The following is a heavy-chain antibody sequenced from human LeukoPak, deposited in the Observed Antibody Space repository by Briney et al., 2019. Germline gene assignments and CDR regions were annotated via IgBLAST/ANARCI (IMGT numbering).Heavy chain of an antibody. CDR1: GFTFSSYE. V-gene: IGHV3-48*03. D-gene: IGHD6-13*01. Sequence: PGGSLRLSCAASGFTFSSYEMNWVRQAPGKGLEWVSYISSSGSTIYYADSVKGRFTISRDNAKNSLYLQMNSLRAEDTAVYYCARESGIAAAGTFDPWGQGTLVTVSS. CDR2: ISSSGSTI. J-gene: IGHJ5*02. CDR3: ARESGIAAAGTFDP.